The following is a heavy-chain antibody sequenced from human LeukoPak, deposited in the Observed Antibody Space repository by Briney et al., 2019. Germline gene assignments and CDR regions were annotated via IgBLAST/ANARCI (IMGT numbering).Heavy chain of an antibody. D-gene: IGHD6-25*01. CDR1: GDSINSYS. J-gene: IGHJ4*02. Sequence: SETLSLTCTVSGDSINSYSWTWIRQPAGKGLEWIGRIYFSGSTDYTPSLKSRVTISLDKSRNQFSLKLNSVTAADSALYYCVRGDTAGANIVAFDYWGQGTLVTVSS. CDR3: VRGDTAGANIVAFDY. CDR2: IYFSGST. V-gene: IGHV4-4*07.